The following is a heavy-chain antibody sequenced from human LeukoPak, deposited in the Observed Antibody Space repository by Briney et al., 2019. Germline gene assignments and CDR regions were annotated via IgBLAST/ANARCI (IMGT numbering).Heavy chain of an antibody. CDR2: INHSGST. Sequence: LRLSCAASGFTFSSYGMHWIRQPPGKGLEWIGEINHSGSTNYNPSLKSRVTISVDTSKNQFSLKLSSVTAADTAVYYCARGLRFFIWGQGTMVTVSS. V-gene: IGHV4-34*01. CDR1: GFTFSSYG. D-gene: IGHD3-3*01. J-gene: IGHJ3*02. CDR3: ARGLRFFI.